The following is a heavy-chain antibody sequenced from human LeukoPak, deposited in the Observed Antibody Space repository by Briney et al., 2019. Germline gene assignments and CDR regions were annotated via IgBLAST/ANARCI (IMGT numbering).Heavy chain of an antibody. J-gene: IGHJ4*02. CDR3: AKDQYDYVRGEFDY. Sequence: GGSLRLSCAASGFTFSSYDMHWVRQAPGKGLEWVAVISYDGNDKHYADSVKGRFTISRDKSKNTLYLQMNSLRVEDTAVYYCAKDQYDYVRGEFDYWGQGTLVTVSS. CDR1: GFTFSSYD. CDR2: ISYDGNDK. V-gene: IGHV3-30*18. D-gene: IGHD3-16*01.